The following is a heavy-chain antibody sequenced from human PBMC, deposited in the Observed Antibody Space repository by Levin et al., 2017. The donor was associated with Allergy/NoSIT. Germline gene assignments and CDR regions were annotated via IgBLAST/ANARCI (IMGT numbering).Heavy chain of an antibody. Sequence: PSQTLSLTCIVSGGSIRSYYWSWIRPPPGKGLEWMGYIYYGGSKSYNPSLKNRVTISGDTSKNQFSLKLSSVTAADTAVYYCARSYRGRAFDYWGQGTLVTVAS. CDR1: GGSIRSYY. J-gene: IGHJ4*02. V-gene: IGHV4-59*01. D-gene: IGHD3-10*01. CDR2: IYYGGSK. CDR3: ARSYRGRAFDY.